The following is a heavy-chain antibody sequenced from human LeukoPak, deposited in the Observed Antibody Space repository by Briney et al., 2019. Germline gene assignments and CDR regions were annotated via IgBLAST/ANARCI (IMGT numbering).Heavy chain of an antibody. V-gene: IGHV3-11*01. CDR1: GFTFSDYN. CDR3: ARVLRYCSGGNCYSGDLGYMDV. D-gene: IGHD2-15*01. CDR2: ISRSGSTK. Sequence: GGSLRLSCSASGFTFSDYNMRWIRQAPGKGLECVSYISRSGSTKYYADSVKGRFTISRDNAKNSLYLQMNSLRSEDTAVYYCARVLRYCSGGNCYSGDLGYMDVWGKGTTVTVSS. J-gene: IGHJ6*03.